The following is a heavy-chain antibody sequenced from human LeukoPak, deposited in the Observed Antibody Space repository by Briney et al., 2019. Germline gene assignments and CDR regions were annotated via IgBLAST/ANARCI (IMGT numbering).Heavy chain of an antibody. V-gene: IGHV3-30*02. Sequence: GGSLRLSCAASGFTFSSYGTHWVRQAPGKGLEWVAFIRYDGSNKYYADSVKGRFTISRDNSKNTLYLQMNSLRAEDTAVYYCAKEPYDSSGYYLHNWFDPWGQGTLVTVSS. CDR2: IRYDGSNK. CDR1: GFTFSSYG. J-gene: IGHJ5*02. CDR3: AKEPYDSSGYYLHNWFDP. D-gene: IGHD3-22*01.